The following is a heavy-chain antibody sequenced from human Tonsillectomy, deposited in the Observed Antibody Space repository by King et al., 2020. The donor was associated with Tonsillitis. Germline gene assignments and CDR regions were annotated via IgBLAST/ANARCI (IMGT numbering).Heavy chain of an antibody. Sequence: QLVESVGGLVQPGGSLRLSCAASGFSFSSNTMNWVRQPPGKGLEWVSSISSRSTSMYYADSMKGRLTISRDNAKNSLFLQMNSLRAEDTAVYYCVRGDTRDFWGQGTRVTVSS. CDR3: VRGDTRDF. CDR1: GFSFSSNT. J-gene: IGHJ4*02. CDR2: ISSRSTSM. V-gene: IGHV3-21*01.